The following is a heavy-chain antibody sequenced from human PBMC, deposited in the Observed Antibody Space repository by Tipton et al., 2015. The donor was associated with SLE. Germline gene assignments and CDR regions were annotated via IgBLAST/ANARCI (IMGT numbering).Heavy chain of an antibody. CDR1: GFNFDDYA. V-gene: IGHV3-9*01. CDR3: TKDATAVTGYMDV. D-gene: IGHD4-11*01. J-gene: IGHJ6*02. CDR2: ISWNSRNI. Sequence: QLVQSGGGLVQPGRSLRLSCTAFGFNFDDYAMHWVRQAPGKGLEWVSGISWNSRNIGYADSVKGRFSISRDNAKSSLYLQLNSLRTEDTALYFCTKDATAVTGYMDVWGQGTTVTVSS.